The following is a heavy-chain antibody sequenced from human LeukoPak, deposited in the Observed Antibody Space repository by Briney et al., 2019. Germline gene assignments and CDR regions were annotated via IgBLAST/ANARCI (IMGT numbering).Heavy chain of an antibody. Sequence: GRSLRLSCAAPGFTFSSNVMHWARQAPGKGLEWVAVIWNDGSNKYFADSVKGRFTISRDSSKNTLYLQMNSLRAEDTTVYYCARATVDNDVFFICGQGTMVTVSS. CDR2: IWNDGSNK. D-gene: IGHD1-1*01. CDR3: ARATVDNDVFFI. CDR1: GFTFSSNV. V-gene: IGHV3-33*01. J-gene: IGHJ3*02.